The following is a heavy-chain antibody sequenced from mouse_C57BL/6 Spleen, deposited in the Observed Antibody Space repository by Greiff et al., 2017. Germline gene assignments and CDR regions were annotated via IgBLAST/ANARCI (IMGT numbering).Heavy chain of an antibody. CDR3: AKGTGPLDY. V-gene: IGHV1-82*01. D-gene: IGHD4-1*01. CDR1: GYAFSSSW. J-gene: IGHJ2*01. Sequence: VQLQESGPELVKPGASVKISCKASGYAFSSSWMNWVKQRPGKGLEWIGRIYPGDGDTNYNGKFKGKATLTADKSSSTAYMQLSSLTSEDSAVYFCAKGTGPLDYWGQGTTLTVSS. CDR2: IYPGDGDT.